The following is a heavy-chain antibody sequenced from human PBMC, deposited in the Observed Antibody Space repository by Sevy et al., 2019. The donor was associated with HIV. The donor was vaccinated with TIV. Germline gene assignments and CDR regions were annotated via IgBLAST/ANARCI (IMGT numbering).Heavy chain of an antibody. CDR3: ARSHPAGGTIRSNWFDP. D-gene: IGHD6-13*01. CDR2: IYPGDSDT. Sequence: GESLKISCKGSGYSFTSYWIGWVRQMPGKGLEWMGIIYPGDSDTTYSPSFQGQVTISADKSISTAYLQWSSLKASDTAMYYCARSHPAGGTIRSNWFDPWGQGTLVTVSS. CDR1: GYSFTSYW. J-gene: IGHJ5*02. V-gene: IGHV5-51*01.